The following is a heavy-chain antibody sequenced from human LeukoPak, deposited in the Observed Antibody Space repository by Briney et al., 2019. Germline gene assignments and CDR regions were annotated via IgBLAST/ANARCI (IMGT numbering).Heavy chain of an antibody. J-gene: IGHJ4*02. CDR3: ARDQHSRYDSRFDY. Sequence: GRSLRLSCAASGFTFSSYAMHWVRQAPGKGLEWVAVISYDGSNKYYADSVKGRFTISRDNSKNTLYLQMNSLRAEDTAVYYCARDQHSRYDSRFDYWGQGTLVTVSS. V-gene: IGHV3-30-3*01. CDR1: GFTFSSYA. CDR2: ISYDGSNK. D-gene: IGHD5-12*01.